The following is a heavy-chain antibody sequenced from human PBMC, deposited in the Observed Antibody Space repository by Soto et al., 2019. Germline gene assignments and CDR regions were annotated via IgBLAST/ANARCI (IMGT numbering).Heavy chain of an antibody. Sequence: GASVKVSCKASGYTFTSYDINWVRQATGQGLEWMGWMNPNSGNTGYAQKFQGRVTMTRNTSISTAYMELSSLRSEDTAVYYCARSFCATAYCGMDVWGQGTTVTVSS. CDR1: GYTFTSYD. CDR3: ARSFCATAYCGMDV. D-gene: IGHD3-3*01. J-gene: IGHJ6*02. V-gene: IGHV1-8*01. CDR2: MNPNSGNT.